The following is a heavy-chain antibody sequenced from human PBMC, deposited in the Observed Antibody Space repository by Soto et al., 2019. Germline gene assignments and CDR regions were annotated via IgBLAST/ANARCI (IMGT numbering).Heavy chain of an antibody. CDR3: AKSGYGDSKCPFDY. J-gene: IGHJ4*02. CDR2: IYYTGST. CDR1: GGSISSYF. D-gene: IGHD4-17*01. Sequence: QVQLQESGPGLVKPSETLSLTCTVSGGSISSYFWTWIRLPPGKGLELIVYIYYTGSTNYNHSLKLRVSISVDTPKNQFSLKLRAVTAADTAVYYCAKSGYGDSKCPFDYWGQGTLVTVSS. V-gene: IGHV4-59*01.